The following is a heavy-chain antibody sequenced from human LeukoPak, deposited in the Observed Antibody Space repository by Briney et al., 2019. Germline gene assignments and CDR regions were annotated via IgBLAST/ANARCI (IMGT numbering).Heavy chain of an antibody. CDR3: ARTYYDSSGYYQGEFDY. J-gene: IGHJ4*02. CDR1: GLTFRSYA. V-gene: IGHV3-21*01. D-gene: IGHD3-22*01. Sequence: GGSLRLSCAASGLTFRSYAMTWVRQAPGKGLEWVSSISSSSSYIYYADSVKGRFTISRDNAKNSLYLQMNSLRAEDTAVYYCARTYYDSSGYYQGEFDYWGQGTLVTVSS. CDR2: ISSSSSYI.